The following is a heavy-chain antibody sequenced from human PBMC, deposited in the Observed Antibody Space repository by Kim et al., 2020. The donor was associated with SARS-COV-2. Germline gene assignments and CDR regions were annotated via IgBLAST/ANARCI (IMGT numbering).Heavy chain of an antibody. V-gene: IGHV4-59*01. D-gene: IGHD3-3*01. Sequence: KSRVTISVDTSKNQFSLKLSSVTAADTAVYYCARVGALHLEGSYYYGMDVWGQGTTVTVSS. CDR3: ARVGALHLEGSYYYGMDV. J-gene: IGHJ6*02.